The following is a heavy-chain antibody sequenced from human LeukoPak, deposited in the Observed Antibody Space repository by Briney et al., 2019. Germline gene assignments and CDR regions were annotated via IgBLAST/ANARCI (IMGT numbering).Heavy chain of an antibody. CDR1: GFTFSTYS. CDR2: ISSRSSYI. Sequence: PGGSLRLSCVASGFTFSTYSMNWVRQAPGKGLEWVSCISSRSSYIYYADSVKGRFTISRDNAKNSLYLQMNSLRAEDTAVYYCARDPYGSGGYYGMDVWGQGTTVTVSS. D-gene: IGHD3-10*01. CDR3: ARDPYGSGGYYGMDV. J-gene: IGHJ6*02. V-gene: IGHV3-21*01.